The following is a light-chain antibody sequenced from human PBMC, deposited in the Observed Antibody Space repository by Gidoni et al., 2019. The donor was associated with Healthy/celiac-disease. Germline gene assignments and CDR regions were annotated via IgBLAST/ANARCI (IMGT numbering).Light chain of an antibody. CDR3: QQYNSYSPT. CDR2: DAS. J-gene: IGKJ2*01. Sequence: DIQMTQSPSTLSASVGDRVTITCPASHSISSWLAWYQQKPGKAPKLLIYDASSLESGVPPRFSGSGSGTEFTLTISSLQPDDFATYYCQQYNSYSPTFGQGTKLEIK. CDR1: HSISSW. V-gene: IGKV1-5*01.